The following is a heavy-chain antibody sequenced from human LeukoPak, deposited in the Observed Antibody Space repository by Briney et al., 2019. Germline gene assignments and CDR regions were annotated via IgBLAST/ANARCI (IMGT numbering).Heavy chain of an antibody. J-gene: IGHJ3*02. CDR3: ARVNTVTDDAFDI. CDR2: INPSGGST. V-gene: IGHV1-46*01. Sequence: ASVKVSCKASGYTFTSYDINWVRQAPGQGLEWMGIINPSGGSTSYAQKFQGRVTMTRDMSTSTVYMELSSLRSEDTAVYYCARVNTVTDDAFDIWGQGTMVTVSS. CDR1: GYTFTSYD. D-gene: IGHD4-17*01.